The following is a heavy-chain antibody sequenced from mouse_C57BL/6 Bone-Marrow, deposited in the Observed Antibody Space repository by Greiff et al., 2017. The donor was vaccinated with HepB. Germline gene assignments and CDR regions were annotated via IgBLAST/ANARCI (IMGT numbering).Heavy chain of an antibody. CDR2: IYPGDGDT. V-gene: IGHV1-82*01. J-gene: IGHJ3*01. Sequence: VQLQESGPELVKPGASVKISCKASGYAFSSSWMNWVKQRPGKGLEWIGRIYPGDGDTNYNGKFKGKATLTADKSSSTAYMQLSSLTSEDSAVYFCARNDYDGFAYWGQGTLVTVSA. CDR1: GYAFSSSW. D-gene: IGHD2-4*01. CDR3: ARNDYDGFAY.